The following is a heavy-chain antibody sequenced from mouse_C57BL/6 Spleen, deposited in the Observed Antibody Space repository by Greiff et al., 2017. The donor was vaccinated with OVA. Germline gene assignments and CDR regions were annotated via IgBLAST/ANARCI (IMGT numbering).Heavy chain of an antibody. CDR3: ARDSDGDDGDY. V-gene: IGHV1-64*01. Sequence: VQLQQPGAELVKPGASVKLSCKASGYTFTSYWMHWVKQRPGQGLEWIGMIHPNGGSTNYNEKFKSKATLTVDKSSSTAYMQLSSLTSEDSAVYYCARDSDGDDGDYWGQGTTLTVSS. D-gene: IGHD2-2*01. J-gene: IGHJ2*01. CDR1: GYTFTSYW. CDR2: IHPNGGST.